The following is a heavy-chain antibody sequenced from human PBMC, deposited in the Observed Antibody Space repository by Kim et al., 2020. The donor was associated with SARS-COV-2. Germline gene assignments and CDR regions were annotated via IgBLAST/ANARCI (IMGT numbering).Heavy chain of an antibody. V-gene: IGHV1-69*04. J-gene: IGHJ5*02. D-gene: IGHD6-6*01. Sequence: QKFQGRVTITADKSTSTAYMELSSLRSEDTAVYYCARALEYSSSYNWFDPWGQGTLVTVSS. CDR3: ARALEYSSSYNWFDP.